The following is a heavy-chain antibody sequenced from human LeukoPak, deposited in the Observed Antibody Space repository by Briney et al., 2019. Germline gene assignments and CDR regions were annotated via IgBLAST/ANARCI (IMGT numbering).Heavy chain of an antibody. D-gene: IGHD1-1*01. CDR2: ISYDVSNK. Sequence: GGSLRLSCAASGFTFSSYAMHWVRQAPGKGLEWVAVISYDVSNKYYADSLKGRFTISRDNSKNTLYLQMNSLRAEDTAVYYCAKAGWSSTVGDAFDIWGQGTMVTVSS. V-gene: IGHV3-30*04. J-gene: IGHJ3*02. CDR3: AKAGWSSTVGDAFDI. CDR1: GFTFSSYA.